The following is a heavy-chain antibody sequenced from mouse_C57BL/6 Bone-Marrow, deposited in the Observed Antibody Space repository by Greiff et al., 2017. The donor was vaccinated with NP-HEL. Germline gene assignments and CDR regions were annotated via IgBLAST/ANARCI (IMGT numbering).Heavy chain of an antibody. V-gene: IGHV14-3*01. J-gene: IGHJ1*03. Sequence: EVQLQQSVAELVRPVASVTFSCTASGFNIKNTYMHWVKQRPEQGLEWIGRIDPANGNTKYAPKFQGKATITADTSSNTAYLQLSSLTSEDTAIYYCSYYYGSYWYFDVWGTGTTVTVSS. CDR1: GFNIKNTY. CDR2: IDPANGNT. D-gene: IGHD1-1*01. CDR3: SYYYGSYWYFDV.